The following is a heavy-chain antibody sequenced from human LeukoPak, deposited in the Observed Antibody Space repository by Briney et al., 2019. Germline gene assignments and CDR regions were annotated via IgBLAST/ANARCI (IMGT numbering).Heavy chain of an antibody. Sequence: GGSLRLSCAAAGFSVSNNYMSWVRQAPGQGLEWVSVIYSGGSTFYADSVKGRFTISRDNSKNTLYLQMNSLRAEDTAVYYCASDSYSPEYFQHWGQGTLVTVSS. V-gene: IGHV3-66*01. CDR2: IYSGGST. CDR3: ASDSYSPEYFQH. CDR1: GFSVSNNY. J-gene: IGHJ1*01. D-gene: IGHD2-15*01.